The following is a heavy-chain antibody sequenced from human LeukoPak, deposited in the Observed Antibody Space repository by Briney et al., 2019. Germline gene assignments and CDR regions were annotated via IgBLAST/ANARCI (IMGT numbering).Heavy chain of an antibody. V-gene: IGHV1-2*02. J-gene: IGHJ5*02. CDR3: ARSWAGVADDFWSGNNWFEP. D-gene: IGHD3-3*01. CDR1: GYTFTGYY. CDR2: INPNSGGT. Sequence: ASVKVSCKASGYTFTGYYMHWVRQAPGQGLEWMGWINPNSGGTNYAQKFQGRVTMTRDTSISTAYMELSRLRSDDTAVYYCARSWAGVADDFWSGNNWFEPSGQGTLVTVSS.